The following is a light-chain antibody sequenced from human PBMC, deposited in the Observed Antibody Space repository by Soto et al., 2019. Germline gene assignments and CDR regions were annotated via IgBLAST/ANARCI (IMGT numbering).Light chain of an antibody. J-gene: IGLJ2*01. CDR2: GVT. Sequence: QSALTQPASVSGSPGQSITISCTGTSSDIGAYNYVSWYQQYPGKAPKLMIYGVTNRPSGVSNRFSGSKSGNTASLTISGLQDEDEADYYCSSYTSVTIVVFGGGTKLTVL. CDR3: SSYTSVTIVV. CDR1: SSDIGAYNY. V-gene: IGLV2-14*01.